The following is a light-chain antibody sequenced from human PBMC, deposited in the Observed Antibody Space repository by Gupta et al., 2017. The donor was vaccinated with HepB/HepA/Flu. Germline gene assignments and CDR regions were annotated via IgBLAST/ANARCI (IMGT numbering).Light chain of an antibody. CDR1: QTISTY. V-gene: IGKV1-39*01. Sequence: DIQMTDCPSSLSASVGDRVSITCLASQTISTYLNWYQQKPCMAPNLLIYGASNLQSGVPSRFIGSGSGTDFTLTISMLHPEDLATYYCQQSHITPRTFGQGTKVEIK. CDR2: GAS. CDR3: QQSHITPRT. J-gene: IGKJ1*01.